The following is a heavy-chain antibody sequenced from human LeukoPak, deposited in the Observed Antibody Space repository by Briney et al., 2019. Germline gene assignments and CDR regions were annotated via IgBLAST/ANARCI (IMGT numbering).Heavy chain of an antibody. J-gene: IGHJ4*02. CDR2: IYPGDSDT. CDR1: GYSFTSYW. V-gene: IGHV5-51*01. CDR3: ARAGLYCSGGSCYSFDY. D-gene: IGHD2-15*01. Sequence: GESLKISCKCSGYSFTSYWIGWVRPMPGKGLEWMGIIYPGDSDTRYSPSFQGQVTISADKSISTAYLQWSSLKASDTAMYYCARAGLYCSGGSCYSFDYWGQGTLVTVSS.